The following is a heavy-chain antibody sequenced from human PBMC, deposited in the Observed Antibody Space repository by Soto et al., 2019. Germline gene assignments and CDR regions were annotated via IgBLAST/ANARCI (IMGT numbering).Heavy chain of an antibody. V-gene: IGHV3-23*01. J-gene: IGHJ2*01. Sequence: EVQLLESGGDSVQPGGSVRLSCAGSGFTFINYAMNWVRQAPVKGLEWVSTISGGGDATFFADSVRGCFTFSRENSKTTVTLQMNSLGVDDTAVYYCASMVVGSASRPDYWYYDLWGRGPLVTVSS. CDR2: ISGGGDAT. D-gene: IGHD2-21*01. CDR3: ASMVVGSASRPDYWYYDL. CDR1: GFTFINYA.